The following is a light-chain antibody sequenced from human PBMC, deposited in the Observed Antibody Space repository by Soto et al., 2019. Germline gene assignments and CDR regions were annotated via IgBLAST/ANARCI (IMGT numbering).Light chain of an antibody. CDR1: QSISIY. V-gene: IGKV1-39*01. CDR2: ATS. J-gene: IGKJ5*01. CDR3: QQSYSTPPTT. Sequence: DIQLTLSPSSLSASVGDRVTITCRASQSISIYLNWYQQRPGKAPNLLIYATSSLRTGVPSRFRGSRSGADFTLTISNLQPEDFATYYCQQSYSTPPTTFGQGTRLEIK.